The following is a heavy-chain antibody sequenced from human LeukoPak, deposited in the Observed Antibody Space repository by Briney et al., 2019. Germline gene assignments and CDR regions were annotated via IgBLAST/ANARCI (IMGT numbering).Heavy chain of an antibody. D-gene: IGHD4-17*01. V-gene: IGHV3-23*01. J-gene: IGHJ3*01. CDR2: IRGSGDGT. CDR1: GFTFSDYI. Sequence: GGSLRLSCAASGFTFSDYIMDWVRQAPGKGLEWVSSIRGSGDGTNYADSVKGRFTISRDNSKNTLYLQMNYLRAEDTAVYYCAKDPNGDYVGAFDFWGQGTMVSVSS. CDR3: AKDPNGDYVGAFDF.